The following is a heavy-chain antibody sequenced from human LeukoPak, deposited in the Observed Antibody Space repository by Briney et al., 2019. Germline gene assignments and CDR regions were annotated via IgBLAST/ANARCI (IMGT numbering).Heavy chain of an antibody. CDR1: GFTVSSNY. CDR2: IYSGGST. Sequence: QSGGSLRLSCAASGFTVSSNYMSWVRQAPGKGLEWVSVIYSGGSTYYADSVKGRFTISRDNSKNTLYLQMNSLGAEDTAVYYCARAGLSGWYGFDYWGQGTLVTVSS. CDR3: ARAGLSGWYGFDY. J-gene: IGHJ4*02. D-gene: IGHD6-19*01. V-gene: IGHV3-66*01.